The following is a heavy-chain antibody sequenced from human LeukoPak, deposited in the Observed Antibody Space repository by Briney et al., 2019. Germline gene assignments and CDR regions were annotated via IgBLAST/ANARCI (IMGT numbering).Heavy chain of an antibody. CDR3: GKSAPSGFGP. CDR2: INAGNGDA. V-gene: IGHV1-3*01. Sequence: ASVKVSCKTSGYTLTTYAIHWVRQAPGRSLEWMGRINAGNGDAKYSQIFHDRITITRDTSASTVYMELTSLRSEDTAVYYCGKSAPSGFGPWGQGTLVTVSS. J-gene: IGHJ5*02. CDR1: GYTLTTYA.